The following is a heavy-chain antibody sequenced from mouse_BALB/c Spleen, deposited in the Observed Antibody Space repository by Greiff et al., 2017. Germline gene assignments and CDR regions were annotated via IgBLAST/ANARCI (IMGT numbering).Heavy chain of an antibody. Sequence: QVQLQQSGPGLVAPSQSLSITCTVSGFSLTDYGVSWIRQPPGKGLEWLGVIWGGGSTYYNSALKSRLSISKDNSKSQVFLKMNSLQTDDTAMYYCAKQESTMIPWFAYWGQGTLVTVSA. CDR3: AKQESTMIPWFAY. D-gene: IGHD2-4*01. J-gene: IGHJ3*01. CDR1: GFSLTDYG. V-gene: IGHV2-6-5*01. CDR2: IWGGGST.